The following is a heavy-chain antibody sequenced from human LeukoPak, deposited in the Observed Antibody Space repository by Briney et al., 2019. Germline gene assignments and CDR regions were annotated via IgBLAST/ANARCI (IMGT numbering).Heavy chain of an antibody. Sequence: PPETLSLTCTVSGGSISSSSYYWSWIRQPAWKGLEWIGRIYTSGSTNYNPSLKSRVTISVDTSKNQFSLKLSSVTAADTAVYYCARHEYRNWFDPWGQGTLVTVSS. CDR1: GGSISSSSYY. CDR2: IYTSGST. J-gene: IGHJ5*02. CDR3: ARHEYRNWFDP. D-gene: IGHD4-11*01. V-gene: IGHV4-61*02.